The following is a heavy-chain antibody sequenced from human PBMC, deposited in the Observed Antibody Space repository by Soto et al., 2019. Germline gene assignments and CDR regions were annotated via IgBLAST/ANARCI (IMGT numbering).Heavy chain of an antibody. J-gene: IGHJ4*02. D-gene: IGHD3-22*01. CDR3: AKTITTYSGDSRGRGALVDY. Sequence: QVQLVESGGGVVQPGRSLRLSCAASGFTFSTYGMHWVRQPPGMGLEWVAVISSDGSNEYYADPVKGRFTISRDNSKNTLYLQMNSLRVEDTAVYYCAKTITTYSGDSRGRGALVDYWGQGTLVTVSS. CDR1: GFTFSTYG. CDR2: ISSDGSNE. V-gene: IGHV3-30*18.